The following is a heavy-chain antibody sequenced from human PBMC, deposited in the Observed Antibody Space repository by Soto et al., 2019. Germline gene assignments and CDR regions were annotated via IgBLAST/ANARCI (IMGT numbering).Heavy chain of an antibody. CDR1: GFTFSDYY. CDR2: ISSSGSTI. J-gene: IGHJ5*02. D-gene: IGHD2-2*01. CDR3: ARPSTVVLPAQQKNWLLP. Sequence: PGGSLRLSCAASGFTFSDYYMSWIRQAPGKGLEWVSYISSSGSTIYYADSVKGRFTISRDNAKNSLYLQMNSLRAEDTAVYYCARPSTVVLPAQQKNWLLPWGQGALVTVFS. V-gene: IGHV3-11*01.